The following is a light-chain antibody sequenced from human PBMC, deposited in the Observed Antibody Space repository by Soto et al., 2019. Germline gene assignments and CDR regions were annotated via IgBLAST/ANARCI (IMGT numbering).Light chain of an antibody. CDR1: SGHSSDA. V-gene: IGLV4-69*01. CDR2: LNSDGSH. J-gene: IGLJ2*01. CDR3: QTWGTGIVI. Sequence: QPVLTQSPSASASLGASVKLTCTLSSGHSSDAIAWHQQQPEKGPRFLMNLNSDGSHTKGDGIPDRFSGSSSGAERYLTISSLQSEDEADYYCQTWGTGIVIFGGGAMLTVL.